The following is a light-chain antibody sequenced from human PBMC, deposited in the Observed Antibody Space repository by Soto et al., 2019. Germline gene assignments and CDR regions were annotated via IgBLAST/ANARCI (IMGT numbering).Light chain of an antibody. Sequence: QAVVTQPPSASGTPGQRFTISCSGSSSNIGSNTVNWYQQLPGTAPKLLIYSNNQRPSGVPDRFSGSKSGTSASLAISGLQSEDEADYYCAAWDDSLNGRVFGGGTKVTVL. V-gene: IGLV1-44*01. CDR1: SSNIGSNT. J-gene: IGLJ3*02. CDR3: AAWDDSLNGRV. CDR2: SNN.